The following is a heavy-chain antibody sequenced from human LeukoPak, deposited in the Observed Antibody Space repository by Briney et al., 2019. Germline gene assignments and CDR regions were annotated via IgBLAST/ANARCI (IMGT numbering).Heavy chain of an antibody. Sequence: GESVKISCKASGYKSTNYWIAWVRQMPGKGLEWVGIVYLDDSDTKYSPSFEGQVTISADKSISSTFLQWSSLKAADTAMYYCALQIAVAGYDAYDIWGQGTMVTVSS. CDR2: VYLDDSDT. CDR1: GYKSTNYW. J-gene: IGHJ3*02. CDR3: ALQIAVAGYDAYDI. D-gene: IGHD6-19*01. V-gene: IGHV5-51*01.